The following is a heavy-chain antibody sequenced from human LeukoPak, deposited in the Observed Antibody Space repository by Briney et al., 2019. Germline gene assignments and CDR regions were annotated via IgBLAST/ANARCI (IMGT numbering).Heavy chain of an antibody. J-gene: IGHJ3*01. CDR2: IYSGGST. D-gene: IGHD4-17*01. CDR3: ARSYGDYITGAYAFDV. V-gene: IGHV3-53*01. CDR1: GFIVSSNY. Sequence: PGGSLRLSCAASGFIVSSNYMSWVRQAPGKGLEWVSVIYSGGSTYHADSVKGRFTISRDNSKNTVYLQMNSLRAEDTAVYYCARSYGDYITGAYAFDVWGQGTMVTVSS.